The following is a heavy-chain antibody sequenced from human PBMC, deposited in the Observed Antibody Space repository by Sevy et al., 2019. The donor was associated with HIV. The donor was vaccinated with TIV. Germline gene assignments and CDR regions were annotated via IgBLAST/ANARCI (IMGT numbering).Heavy chain of an antibody. Sequence: GGSLRLSCAASGFTFSSYWMHWVRQAPGKGLVWVSRINSDGSSTSYADSVKGRFTISRDNAKNTLYLQMNSLRAEDTAVSYCARDGYYYGSGSYYDAFDIWGQGTMVTVSS. J-gene: IGHJ3*02. D-gene: IGHD3-10*01. CDR2: INSDGSST. CDR3: ARDGYYYGSGSYYDAFDI. V-gene: IGHV3-74*01. CDR1: GFTFSSYW.